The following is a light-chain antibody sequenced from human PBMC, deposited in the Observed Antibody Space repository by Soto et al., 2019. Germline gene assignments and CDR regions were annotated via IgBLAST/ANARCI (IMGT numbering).Light chain of an antibody. CDR1: QSISDS. Sequence: EIVVTQSPATLSVSPGERATLSCRTSQSISDSLAWYQQKPGQAPGLLIYAASTRATGIPARFSGGGSGTEFTLTITSLQSEDSAVYYCHQYYDWPPQTFGPGTKVEIK. CDR2: AAS. V-gene: IGKV3-15*01. J-gene: IGKJ1*01. CDR3: HQYYDWPPQT.